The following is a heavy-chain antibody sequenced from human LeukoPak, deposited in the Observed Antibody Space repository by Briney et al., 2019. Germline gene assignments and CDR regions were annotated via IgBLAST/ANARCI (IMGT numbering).Heavy chain of an antibody. J-gene: IGHJ5*02. Sequence: SETLSLTCTVSGGSISSYYWSWIRQPPGKGLEWIGYIYYSGSTNDNPSLKSRVTISVDTSKNQFSLKLSSVTAADTAVYYCARRLLWFGEAGWFDPWGQGTLVTVSS. CDR3: ARRLLWFGEAGWFDP. D-gene: IGHD3-10*01. CDR2: IYYSGST. V-gene: IGHV4-59*01. CDR1: GGSISSYY.